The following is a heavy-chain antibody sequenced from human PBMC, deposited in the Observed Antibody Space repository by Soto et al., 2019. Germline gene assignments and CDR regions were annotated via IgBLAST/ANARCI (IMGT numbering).Heavy chain of an antibody. Sequence: PGESLKISCKGSGYSFTSYWIGWVRQMPGKGLEWMGIIYPGDSDTRYSPSFQSQVTISADKSISTAYLQWSSLKASDTAMYYCARHSSYYDFWSGYSDMDVWGKGTTVTVSS. CDR1: GYSFTSYW. D-gene: IGHD3-3*01. J-gene: IGHJ6*03. CDR2: IYPGDSDT. CDR3: ARHSSYYDFWSGYSDMDV. V-gene: IGHV5-51*01.